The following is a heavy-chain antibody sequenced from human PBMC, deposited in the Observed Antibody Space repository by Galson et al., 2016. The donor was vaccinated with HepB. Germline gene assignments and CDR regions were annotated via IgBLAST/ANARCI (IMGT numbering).Heavy chain of an antibody. D-gene: IGHD1-26*01. CDR2: INPGNGNT. CDR3: ARDPGGSSTRFDS. J-gene: IGHJ4*02. V-gene: IGHV1-3*01. CDR1: GYSFTNYA. Sequence: SVKVSCKASGYSFTNYAIHWVRQAPGQRLEWMGWINPGNGNTKYSQKFQGRVTITRDTSATTDYVELSSLGPEDTAVYYCARDPGGSSTRFDSWGQGTRVTVSS.